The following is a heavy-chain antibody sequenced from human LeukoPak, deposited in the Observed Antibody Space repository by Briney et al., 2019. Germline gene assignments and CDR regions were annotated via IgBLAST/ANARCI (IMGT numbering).Heavy chain of an antibody. V-gene: IGHV4-39*07. CDR3: ARAPYYDFWSGHNWFDP. Sequence: PSETLSLTCTVSGGSISSYYWGWIRQPPGKGLEWIGSIYYSGSTYYNPSLKSRVTISVDTSKNQFSLKLSSVTAADTAVYYYARAPYYDFWSGHNWFDPWGQGTLVTVSS. CDR1: GGSISSYY. J-gene: IGHJ5*02. D-gene: IGHD3-3*01. CDR2: IYYSGST.